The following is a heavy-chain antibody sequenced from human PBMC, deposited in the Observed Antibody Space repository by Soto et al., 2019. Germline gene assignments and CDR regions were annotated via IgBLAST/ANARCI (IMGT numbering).Heavy chain of an antibody. CDR2: IDPSDSYT. CDR1: GYSFTSYW. CDR3: ARRGYCSSTSCYTSNSFDP. V-gene: IGHV5-10-1*01. D-gene: IGHD2-2*02. J-gene: IGHJ5*02. Sequence: GESLKISCKGSGYSFTSYWISWVRQMPGKGLEWMGRIDPSDSYTNYSPSFQGHVTISADKSISTAYLQWSSLKASDTAMYYCARRGYCSSTSCYTSNSFDPWGQGTLVTAPQ.